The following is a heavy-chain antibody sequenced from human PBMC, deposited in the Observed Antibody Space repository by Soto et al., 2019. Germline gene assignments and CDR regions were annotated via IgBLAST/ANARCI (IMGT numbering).Heavy chain of an antibody. CDR2: ISYDGTNT. CDR1: EFTFSTYR. V-gene: IGHV3-30*03. J-gene: IGHJ4*02. Sequence: QVLLVESGGGVVQPGRSLRLSCAASEFTFSTYRMHWVRQAPGKGLEWVAVISYDGTNTYYADSVKGRFTISRDNSKNTLSLQMNSLRGDDTAVYYCARGASDFWNAYPEIHFFDYCGQGAPVFVSS. CDR3: ARGASDFWNAYPEIHFFDY. D-gene: IGHD3-3*01.